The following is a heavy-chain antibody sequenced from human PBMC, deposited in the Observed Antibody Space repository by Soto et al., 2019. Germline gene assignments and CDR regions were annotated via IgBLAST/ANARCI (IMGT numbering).Heavy chain of an antibody. CDR1: GFTFSDYA. CDR2: ISGGSSVT. D-gene: IGHD3-10*01. Sequence: GGSLRLSCTASGFTFSDYAMTWVRQAPGKGLEWVSTISGGSSVTYYGDSVKGRFTTSRDNAKKTLFLQLNRLSAEDTATYYCAKVLSKNYYYPFDFWGQGTQVTV. CDR3: AKVLSKNYYYPFDF. V-gene: IGHV3-23*01. J-gene: IGHJ4*02.